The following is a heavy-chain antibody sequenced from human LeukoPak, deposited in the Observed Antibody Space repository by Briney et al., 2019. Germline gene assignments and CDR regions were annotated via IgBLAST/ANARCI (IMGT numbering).Heavy chain of an antibody. J-gene: IGHJ4*02. Sequence: ASVKVSCKASGYTFTSYYMHWVRQAPGQGLEWMGIINPSGGSTSYAQKFQGRVTMTRDTSTSTVYMELSRLRSEDTAVYYCARLPPASYSGSRRLDYWGQGTLVTVSS. V-gene: IGHV1-46*01. CDR1: GYTFTSYY. CDR3: ARLPPASYSGSRRLDY. CDR2: INPSGGST. D-gene: IGHD1-26*01.